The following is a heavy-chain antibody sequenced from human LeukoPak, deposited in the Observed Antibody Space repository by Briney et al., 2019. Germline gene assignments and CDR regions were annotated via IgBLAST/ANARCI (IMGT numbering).Heavy chain of an antibody. CDR3: ARGGLGSAFDN. Sequence: GGSLRLSCAASGFTFSSYALSWVRQAPGKGLECVSAISGSGGSTYSADSLKGRFTNSRDNSKNTLYLQIDSLRTDDTAVFYCARGGLGSAFDNWGQGTLVTVSS. D-gene: IGHD6-19*01. CDR1: GFTFSSYA. V-gene: IGHV3-23*01. J-gene: IGHJ4*02. CDR2: ISGSGGST.